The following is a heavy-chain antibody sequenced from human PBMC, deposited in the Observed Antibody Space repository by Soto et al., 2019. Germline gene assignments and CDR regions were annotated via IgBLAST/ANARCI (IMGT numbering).Heavy chain of an antibody. J-gene: IGHJ6*04. CDR2: ISYDGSNK. CDR1: GFTFSSYA. V-gene: IGHV3-30-3*01. CDR3: TRRGYGMDV. Sequence: GGSLRLSCAASGFTFSSYAMHWVRQAPGKGLEWVAFISYDGSNKYYADSVKGRFTISRDNSKNTLYLQMNSLRGEDTAVYYCTRRGYGMDVWGKGTTVTVSS.